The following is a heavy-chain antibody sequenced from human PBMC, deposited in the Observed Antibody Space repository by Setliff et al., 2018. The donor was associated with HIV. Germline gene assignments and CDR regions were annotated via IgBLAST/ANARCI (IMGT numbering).Heavy chain of an antibody. CDR3: VREAHDSNNMGAFDI. Sequence: GGSLRLSCAASGFTFSSYEMNWVRQAPGKGLEWVSYISSSGSTIYYADSVKGRFTISRDNAKNSLYLQMNSLRAGDTAVYYCVREAHDSNNMGAFDIWGQGTMVTVS. D-gene: IGHD3-22*01. J-gene: IGHJ3*02. CDR1: GFTFSSYE. CDR2: ISSSGSTI. V-gene: IGHV3-48*03.